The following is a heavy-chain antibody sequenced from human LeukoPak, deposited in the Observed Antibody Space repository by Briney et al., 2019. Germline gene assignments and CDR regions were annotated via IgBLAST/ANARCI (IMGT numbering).Heavy chain of an antibody. CDR1: GLTFSMFS. V-gene: IGHV3-48*01. CDR2: ISSSISTI. Sequence: PGGSLRLSCAASGLTFSMFSMNWVRQAPGKGLEWVSYISSSISTIYYADSVKGRFTISRDNSKNTLYLQMNSLRAEDTAVYNCARATYYYDDSGYPAYWGQGTLVTVSS. D-gene: IGHD3-22*01. J-gene: IGHJ4*02. CDR3: ARATYYYDDSGYPAY.